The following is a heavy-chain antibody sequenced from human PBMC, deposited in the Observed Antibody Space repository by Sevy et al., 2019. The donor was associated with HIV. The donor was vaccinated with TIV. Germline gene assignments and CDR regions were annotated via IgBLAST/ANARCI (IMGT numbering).Heavy chain of an antibody. CDR1: GFTFGEYS. CDR3: TRGRRVYADYGVDY. Sequence: GGSLRLSCTASGFTFGEYSMSWIRQAPGKGLERVSFIRSEVYGGTTEYAASVKGRFTISRDDSKSIAYLQMSSLKTEDTAVYYCTRGRRVYADYGVDYWGQGTLVTVSS. D-gene: IGHD4-17*01. V-gene: IGHV3-49*03. CDR2: IRSEVYGGTT. J-gene: IGHJ4*02.